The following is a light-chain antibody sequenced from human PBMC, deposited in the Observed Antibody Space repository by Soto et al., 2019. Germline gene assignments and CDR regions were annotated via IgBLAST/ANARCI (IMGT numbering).Light chain of an antibody. Sequence: EIVMTQSPATLSVSPGERATLSCRASQSVSSNLAWYQQKPGQAPRLLIYGASTRATGIPARLSGSGCGTELTLTISSQQSEDFAVYDCQQYNNRPPFTFGGGTKVEIK. CDR1: QSVSSN. CDR3: QQYNNRPPFT. J-gene: IGKJ4*01. V-gene: IGKV3-15*01. CDR2: GAS.